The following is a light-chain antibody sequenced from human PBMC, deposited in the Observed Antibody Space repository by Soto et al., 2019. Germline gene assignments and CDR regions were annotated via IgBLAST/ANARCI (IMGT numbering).Light chain of an antibody. J-gene: IGKJ5*01. Sequence: DIQMTQSPSSLSASVGDIVTLNFRASETISTFLNWYQHKPGRAPKLLIYAASRLQSGVPSRFSGSGSGTDFTLTINGLQPEDFASYYCQQSYSLSPITFGQGTRLEIK. CDR2: AAS. V-gene: IGKV1-39*01. CDR3: QQSYSLSPIT. CDR1: ETISTF.